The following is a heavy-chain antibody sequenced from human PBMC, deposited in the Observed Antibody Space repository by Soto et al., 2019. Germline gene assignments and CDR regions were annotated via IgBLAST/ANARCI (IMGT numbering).Heavy chain of an antibody. CDR3: ARDLYGYCSSTSCYRPYYGMDV. Sequence: GGSLRLSCAASGFTFSSYSMNWVRQAPGKGLEWVSSISSSSSYIYYADSVKGRFTISRDNAKNSLYLQMNSLRAEDTAVYYCARDLYGYCSSTSCYRPYYGMDVWGQGTTVTVSS. V-gene: IGHV3-21*01. CDR2: ISSSSSYI. D-gene: IGHD2-2*02. J-gene: IGHJ6*02. CDR1: GFTFSSYS.